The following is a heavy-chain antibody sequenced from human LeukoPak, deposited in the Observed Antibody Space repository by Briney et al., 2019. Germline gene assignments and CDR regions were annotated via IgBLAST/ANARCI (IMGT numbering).Heavy chain of an antibody. CDR1: GFTFSSNY. V-gene: IGHV3-53*04. J-gene: IGHJ6*02. CDR3: ARYDFLSGSPGPNYYGMDV. Sequence: GGSLRLSCAASGFTFSSNYMSWVRQAPGKGLEWVSVIYSGGSTYYADSVKGRFTISRHNSKNTLYLQMNSLRAEDTAVYYCARYDFLSGSPGPNYYGMDVWGQGTTVTVSS. D-gene: IGHD3-3*01. CDR2: IYSGGST.